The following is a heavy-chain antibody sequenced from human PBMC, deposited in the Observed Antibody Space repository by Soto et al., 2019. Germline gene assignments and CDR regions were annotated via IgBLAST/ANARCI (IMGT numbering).Heavy chain of an antibody. D-gene: IGHD3-10*01. V-gene: IGHV2-5*01. CDR1: GFSLTTTGLG. CDR3: AHEGFGSDNWFDA. Sequence: QITLKESGPTLVTPTQTLTLTCTFSGFSLTTTGLGVAWIRQPPGKALEWLALIYWNDEKRYRPSLRSRLTITKDTSKNKVVRTMTDMDPVDTATYYCAHEGFGSDNWFDAWGQGTLVIVSS. CDR2: IYWNDEK. J-gene: IGHJ5*02.